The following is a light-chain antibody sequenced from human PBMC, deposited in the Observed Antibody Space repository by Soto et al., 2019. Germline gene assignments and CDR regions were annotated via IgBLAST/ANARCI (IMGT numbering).Light chain of an antibody. CDR1: QSVSNSY. Sequence: EIVLTQSPDILSLSPGERATLSCRASQSVSNSYLAWYQQKPGQAPRLLIYGAFLTATGIPDRFTGSGSGTGFTLTISRLEPDDFAVYYCQQYGSSPRTFGQGTKVEIK. CDR2: GAF. V-gene: IGKV3-20*01. CDR3: QQYGSSPRT. J-gene: IGKJ1*01.